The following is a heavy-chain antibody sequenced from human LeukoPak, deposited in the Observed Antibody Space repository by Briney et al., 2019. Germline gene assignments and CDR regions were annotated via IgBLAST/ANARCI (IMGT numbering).Heavy chain of an antibody. CDR1: GGSISSYY. J-gene: IGHJ6*03. CDR3: ARVGYSSSWPYYYYYMDV. D-gene: IGHD6-13*01. V-gene: IGHV4-59*01. Sequence: SSETLSLTCTVSGGSISSYYWSWIRQPPGKGLEWIGYIYYSGSTNYNPSLKSRVTISVDTSKNQFSLKLSSVTAADTAVYYCARVGYSSSWPYYYYYMDVWGKGATVTVSS. CDR2: IYYSGST.